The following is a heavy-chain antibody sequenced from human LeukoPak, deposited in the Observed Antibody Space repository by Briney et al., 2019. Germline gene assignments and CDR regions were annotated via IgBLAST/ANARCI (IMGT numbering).Heavy chain of an antibody. J-gene: IGHJ4*02. CDR1: GGSFSGYY. Sequence: PSENLSLNCAVYGGSFSGYYWSWIRQPPGKGLEWIGEINHSGSTNYNPSLKSRVTISVDTSKNQFSLKLSSVAAADTAVYYCARGRYYDSSGYYYFDYRGQGILVTVSS. CDR2: INHSGST. D-gene: IGHD3-22*01. CDR3: ARGRYYDSSGYYYFDY. V-gene: IGHV4-34*01.